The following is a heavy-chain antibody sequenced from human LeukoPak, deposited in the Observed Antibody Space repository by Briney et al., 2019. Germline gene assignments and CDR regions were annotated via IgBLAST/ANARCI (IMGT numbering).Heavy chain of an antibody. D-gene: IGHD2-2*02. CDR2: INHSGST. CDR3: ARGIVRYCSSTSCYRSHWFDP. Sequence: PSETLSLTCAVYGGSFSGYYWSWIRQPPGKGLEWLGEINHSGSTNYNPSLKSRVTISVDTSKNQFSLKLSSVTAADTAVYYCARGIVRYCSSTSCYRSHWFDPWGQGTLVTVSS. CDR1: GGSFSGYY. J-gene: IGHJ5*02. V-gene: IGHV4-34*01.